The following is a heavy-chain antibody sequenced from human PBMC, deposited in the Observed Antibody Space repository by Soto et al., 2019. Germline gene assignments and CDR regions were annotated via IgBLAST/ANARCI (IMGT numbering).Heavy chain of an antibody. V-gene: IGHV3-30*03. J-gene: IGHJ6*02. Sequence: CAASGFSFRNNGMHWVRQAPGKGLEFVAVISYDGGHEDYADSVKGRFTISRDNSKNTLYLQMNSLRAEDTAVYYCARDTGPNGYNYYYFGMDVWGRGTTVTVSS. CDR1: GFSFRNNG. CDR2: ISYDGGHE. D-gene: IGHD5-18*01. CDR3: ARDTGPNGYNYYYFGMDV.